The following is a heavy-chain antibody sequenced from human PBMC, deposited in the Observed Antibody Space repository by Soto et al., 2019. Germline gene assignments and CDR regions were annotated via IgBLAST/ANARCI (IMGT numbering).Heavy chain of an antibody. J-gene: IGHJ2*01. CDR1: GFTFSNAW. CDR3: TTLFYYDILTGYSSDL. Sequence: GGSLRLSCAASGFTFSNAWMSWVRQAPGKGLEWVGRIKSKTDGGTTDYAAPVKGRFTISRDDSKNTLYLQMNSLKTEDTAVYYCTTLFYYDILTGYSSDLWGRGTLVTVSS. CDR2: IKSKTDGGTT. V-gene: IGHV3-15*01. D-gene: IGHD3-9*01.